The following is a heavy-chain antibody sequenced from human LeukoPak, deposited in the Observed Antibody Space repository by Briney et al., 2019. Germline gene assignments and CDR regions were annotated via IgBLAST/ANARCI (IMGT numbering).Heavy chain of an antibody. J-gene: IGHJ4*02. D-gene: IGHD4-17*01. CDR3: AKHVGNDYGRPFDY. Sequence: LSGGSLRLSCAASGFTFSSSAMSWVRQAPGKGREWVSGISGSGAGTKHADSVKGRFTISRDNSKNTLYLQMNSLRVEDTAVYYCAKHVGNDYGRPFDYWGQGTLVTVSS. V-gene: IGHV3-23*01. CDR1: GFTFSSSA. CDR2: ISGSGAGT.